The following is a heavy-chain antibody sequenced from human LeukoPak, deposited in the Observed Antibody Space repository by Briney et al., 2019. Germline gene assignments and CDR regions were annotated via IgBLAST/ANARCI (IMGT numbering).Heavy chain of an antibody. V-gene: IGHV4-38-2*02. CDR3: ARHEVAAAPFDY. CDR1: GYSISSGYY. Sequence: SETLSLTCTVSGYSISSGYYWGWIRQPPGKGLEWIGSIYHSGSTYYNPSLKSRVTISVDTSKNQFSLKLSSVTAADTAVYYCARHEVAAAPFDYWGQGTLVTVSS. J-gene: IGHJ4*02. CDR2: IYHSGST. D-gene: IGHD6-13*01.